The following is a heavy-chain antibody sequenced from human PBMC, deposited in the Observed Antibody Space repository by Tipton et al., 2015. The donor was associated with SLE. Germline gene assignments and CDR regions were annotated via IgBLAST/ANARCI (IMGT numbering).Heavy chain of an antibody. CDR3: ASAGSLTQAYEN. CDR2: ITWNSGSK. V-gene: IGHV3-9*01. CDR1: GFTFDDYA. J-gene: IGHJ3*02. Sequence: SLRLSCAASGFTFDDYAMHWVRQAPGKGLEGVSGITWNSGSKSYSDSVKGRFTISRDNAKNSLYLQMHSLRPEDTALYYCASAGSLTQAYENGGQGTMVTVSS.